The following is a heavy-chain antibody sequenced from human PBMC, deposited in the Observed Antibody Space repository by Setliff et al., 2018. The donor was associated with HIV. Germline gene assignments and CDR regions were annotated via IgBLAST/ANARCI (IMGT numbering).Heavy chain of an antibody. CDR2: ISGSSGSI. V-gene: IGHV3-48*01. D-gene: IGHD3-3*01. J-gene: IGHJ6*03. CDR3: AREGPFYNFWSGQAPYYYFYMDV. CDR1: GSPFSSYS. Sequence: GGSLRLSCAASGSPFSSYSMNWFRQAPGKGLEWVSYISGSSGSIYHADSVKGRFTISRDNYKNTLYLQVNTLRAEDTAVYYCAREGPFYNFWSGQAPYYYFYMDVWGKGTTVTVSS.